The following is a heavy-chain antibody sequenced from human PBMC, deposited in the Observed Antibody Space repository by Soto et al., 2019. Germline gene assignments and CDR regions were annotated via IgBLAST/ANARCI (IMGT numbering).Heavy chain of an antibody. CDR1: GYTFTSCY. CDR3: ARLYIAAAAGVYYYYGMDV. J-gene: IGHJ6*02. CDR2: INPSGGST. D-gene: IGHD6-13*01. Sequence: ASVKVSCKASGYTFTSCYMHWVRQAPGQGLEWMGIINPSGGSTSYAQKFQGRVTMTRDTSTSTVCMELSSLRSEDTAVYYCARLYIAAAAGVYYYYGMDVWGQGTTVTVSS. V-gene: IGHV1-46*01.